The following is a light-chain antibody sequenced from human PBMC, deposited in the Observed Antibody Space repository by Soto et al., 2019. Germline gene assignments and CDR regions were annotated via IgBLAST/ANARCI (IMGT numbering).Light chain of an antibody. Sequence: DIQVTQSPSTLSASVGDSVTITCRASQSISYWLAWYQQKPGKAPRLLIYGASSLQSGVPSRFSGSGSETEFTLTISSLQPDDFAAYYCQQYDGHFGQGTKLEVK. CDR3: QQYDGH. CDR1: QSISYW. CDR2: GAS. V-gene: IGKV1-5*01. J-gene: IGKJ2*01.